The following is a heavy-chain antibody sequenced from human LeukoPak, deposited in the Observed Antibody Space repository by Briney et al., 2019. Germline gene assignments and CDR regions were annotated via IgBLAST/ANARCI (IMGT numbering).Heavy chain of an antibody. CDR3: ARAGGAPHGDYEFDF. J-gene: IGHJ4*02. V-gene: IGHV4-59*08. CDR2: IYSSGST. CDR1: GGSINTYY. D-gene: IGHD4-17*01. Sequence: PSETLSLTCTVSGGSINTYYWGWIRQPSGKGLEWIGNIYSSGSTNYNPSLKRRVTISVDTSKNQFSLKLTSVTAADTAIYHCARAGGAPHGDYEFDFWGQGILVTVSS.